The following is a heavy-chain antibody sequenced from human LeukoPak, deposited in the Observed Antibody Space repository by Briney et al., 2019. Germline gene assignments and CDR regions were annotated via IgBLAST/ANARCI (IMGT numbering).Heavy chain of an antibody. V-gene: IGHV3-23*01. Sequence: PGGSLRLSCAASGFTFSSYAMSWVRQAPGKGLEWVSAISGSGASTYYADSVKGRFTISRDNSKNTLYLQMNSLRAEDTAVYYCAKDLMAVRHLDYWGQGTLVTVSS. CDR2: ISGSGAST. CDR1: GFTFSSYA. J-gene: IGHJ4*02. CDR3: AKDLMAVRHLDY. D-gene: IGHD6-6*01.